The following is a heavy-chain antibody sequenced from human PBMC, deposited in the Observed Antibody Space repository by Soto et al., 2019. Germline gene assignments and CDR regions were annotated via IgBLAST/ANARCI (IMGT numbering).Heavy chain of an antibody. V-gene: IGHV1-2*02. CDR1: GFSFTGYY. Sequence: ASVKVSCKASGFSFTGYYIHWLRQAPGQGLEWMGWINAHSGGTEYAQKFQGRVTLTGDTSIATAYLTLTSLTSDDTALYYCAKDLTRQLAYWLDPWGQGTQVTVSS. CDR2: INAHSGGT. J-gene: IGHJ5*02. CDR3: AKDLTRQLAYWLDP. D-gene: IGHD6-6*01.